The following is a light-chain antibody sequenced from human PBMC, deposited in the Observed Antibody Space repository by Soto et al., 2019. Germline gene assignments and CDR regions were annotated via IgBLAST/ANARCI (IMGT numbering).Light chain of an antibody. CDR1: SSNFGTNT. J-gene: IGLJ3*02. CDR2: SNN. CDR3: AAWDDSLNGGV. Sequence: QSVLTQPPSASATPGQRVTISCSATSSNFGTNTVNWYQQLPGTAPKLLIFSNNQRPSGVPDRFSGSKSGTSASLAISGLQSEDEADYYCAAWDDSLNGGVLGGGTTLTVL. V-gene: IGLV1-44*01.